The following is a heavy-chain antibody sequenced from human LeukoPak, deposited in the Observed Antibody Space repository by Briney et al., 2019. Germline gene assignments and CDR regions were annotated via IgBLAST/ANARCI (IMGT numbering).Heavy chain of an antibody. J-gene: IGHJ4*02. Sequence: ASVKVSCKASGYTFTGYYMHWVRQAPGQGLEWMGWINPNSAGTNYAQKFQDWVTMTRDTSISTVYMELSRLRSDDTAVYYCARDDGVTWSLDYWGQGTLVTVSS. CDR2: INPNSAGT. CDR1: GYTFTGYY. D-gene: IGHD3-10*01. V-gene: IGHV1-2*04. CDR3: ARDDGVTWSLDY.